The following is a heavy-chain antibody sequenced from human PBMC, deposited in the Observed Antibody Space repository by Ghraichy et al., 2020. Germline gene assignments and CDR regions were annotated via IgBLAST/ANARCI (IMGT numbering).Heavy chain of an antibody. CDR3: ARVSRGGVFEY. Sequence: SQTLSLTCAISGDSVSSNSAIWMWIRQSPSRGLEWLGRTYYRSKWYTDYAVSVKSRITINPDTSKNQLSLQLNSVTPEDTAVYYCARVSRGGVFEYWGQGTLVTVSA. D-gene: IGHD3-10*01. J-gene: IGHJ4*02. CDR2: TYYRSKWYT. CDR1: GDSVSSNSAI. V-gene: IGHV6-1*01.